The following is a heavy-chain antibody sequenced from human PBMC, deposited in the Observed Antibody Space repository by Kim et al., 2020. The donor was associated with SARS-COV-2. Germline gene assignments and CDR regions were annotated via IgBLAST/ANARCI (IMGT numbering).Heavy chain of an antibody. V-gene: IGHV4-30-2*05. Sequence: YYNPSPKSRVTISVDTSKNQFSLKLSSVTAADTAVYYCARGRGPRGWFDPWGQGTLVTVSS. J-gene: IGHJ5*02. CDR3: ARGRGPRGWFDP.